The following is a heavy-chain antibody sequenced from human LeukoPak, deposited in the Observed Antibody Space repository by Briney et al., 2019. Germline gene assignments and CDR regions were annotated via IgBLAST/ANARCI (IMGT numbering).Heavy chain of an antibody. Sequence: PGGSLRLSCAASGFTVSSNYMSWVRQAPGRGLEWVSVIYSGGSTYYADSVKGRFTISRDNSKNTLFLQMNSLRAGDTAVYYCARGTVTTVDYWGQGTLVTVSS. CDR2: IYSGGST. D-gene: IGHD4-17*01. V-gene: IGHV3-66*01. CDR1: GFTVSSNY. CDR3: ARGTVTTVDY. J-gene: IGHJ4*02.